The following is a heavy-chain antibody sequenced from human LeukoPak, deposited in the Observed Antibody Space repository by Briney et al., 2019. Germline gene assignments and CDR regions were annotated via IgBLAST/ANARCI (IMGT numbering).Heavy chain of an antibody. CDR2: IYHSGST. CDR3: ARSEFDWLLKFDY. J-gene: IGHJ4*02. V-gene: IGHV4-38-2*02. D-gene: IGHD3-9*01. Sequence: PSETLSLTCTVSGYSISSGYYWGWIRPPPGKGLEWIGSIYHSGSTYYNPSLKSRVTISVDTSKNQFSLKLSSVTAADTAEYYCARSEFDWLLKFDYWGQGTLVTVSS. CDR1: GYSISSGYY.